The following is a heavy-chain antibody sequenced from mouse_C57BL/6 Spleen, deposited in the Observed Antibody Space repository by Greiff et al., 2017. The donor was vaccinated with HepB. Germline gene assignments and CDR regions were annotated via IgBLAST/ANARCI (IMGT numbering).Heavy chain of an antibody. CDR3: ARREGTTGPYWYFDV. Sequence: DVHLVESGGDLVKPGGSLKLSCAASGFTFSSYGMSWVRQTPDKRLEWVATISSGGSYTYYPDSVKGRFTISRDNAKNTLYLQMSSLKSEDTAMYYCARREGTTGPYWYFDVWGTGTTVTVSS. V-gene: IGHV5-6*01. CDR2: ISSGGSYT. J-gene: IGHJ1*03. CDR1: GFTFSSYG. D-gene: IGHD1-1*01.